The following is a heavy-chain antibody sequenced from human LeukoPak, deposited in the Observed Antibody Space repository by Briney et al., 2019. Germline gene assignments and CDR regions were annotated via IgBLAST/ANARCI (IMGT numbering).Heavy chain of an antibody. CDR1: GDSMSHYY. Sequence: PSETLSLTCIVSGDSMSHYYWNWIRQPAGRGLEWIGCIYYTGTTNYNPSLESRVTMSIDMSKNHFSLNLTSVTAADTAVYFCARDRAVDLDTNGFYYNRGLNYWGQGALVTVSS. V-gene: IGHV4-4*07. J-gene: IGHJ4*02. CDR3: ARDRAVDLDTNGFYYNRGLNY. D-gene: IGHD3-22*01. CDR2: IYYTGTT.